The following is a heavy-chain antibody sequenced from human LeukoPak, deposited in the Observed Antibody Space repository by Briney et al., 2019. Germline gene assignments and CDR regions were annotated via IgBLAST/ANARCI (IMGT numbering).Heavy chain of an antibody. J-gene: IGHJ3*01. CDR2: IYYSGSAA. V-gene: IGHV4-59*08. Sequence: SETLSFTSTGYGVCICCMYWGWLRQPPGKGLEWVGSIYYSGSAANYNPSLESRVMTSVDTSKNQFSLQVNSVTAAATAVYYCGRHSSGDSDALDYWGQGTMVTVSS. D-gene: IGHD3-9*01. CDR1: GVCICCMY. CDR3: GRHSSGDSDALDY.